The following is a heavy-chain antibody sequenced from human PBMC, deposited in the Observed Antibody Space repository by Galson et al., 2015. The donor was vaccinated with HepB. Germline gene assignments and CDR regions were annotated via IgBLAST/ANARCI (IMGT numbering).Heavy chain of an antibody. J-gene: IGHJ3*02. CDR2: IKSKTDGGTT. Sequence: SLRLSCAASGFTFSNAWMNWVRQAPGKGLEWVGRIKSKTDGGTTDYAAPVKGRFTISRDDSKNTLYLQMNSLKTEDTAVYYCTTDEGGYSGEDAFDIWGQGTMVTVSS. D-gene: IGHD5-12*01. CDR1: GFTFSNAW. CDR3: TTDEGGYSGEDAFDI. V-gene: IGHV3-15*07.